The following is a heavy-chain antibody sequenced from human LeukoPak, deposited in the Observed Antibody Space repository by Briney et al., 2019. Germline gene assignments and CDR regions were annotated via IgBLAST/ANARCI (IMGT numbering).Heavy chain of an antibody. D-gene: IGHD4-11*01. V-gene: IGHV3-33*01. CDR2: IRSDGTNR. CDR3: ARDAQRGFDYSNSLKY. Sequence: GGSLRLSCAASGFIFSQHGMHWVRQAPGKGLEWVAVIRSDGTNRFYADSVKGRFTISRDNSQNTVFLQMDSLRVKDTAIYYCARDAQRGFDYSNSLKYWGHGTLVTVSS. J-gene: IGHJ4*01. CDR1: GFIFSQHG.